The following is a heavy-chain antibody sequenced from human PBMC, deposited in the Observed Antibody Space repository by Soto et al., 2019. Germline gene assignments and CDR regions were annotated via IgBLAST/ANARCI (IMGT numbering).Heavy chain of an antibody. CDR3: ARDSDYDDN. J-gene: IGHJ4*02. CDR2: ISYDGSNK. D-gene: IGHD1-26*01. Sequence: QVQLVESGGGVVQPGRSLRLSCAASGFTFSSYAMHWVRQVPGKGLEWVAVISYDGSNKYYADSVKGRFTISRDNSKNTLSLQMNSLRAEDTAVYYCARDSDYDDNWGQGTLVTVSS. CDR1: GFTFSSYA. V-gene: IGHV3-30-3*01.